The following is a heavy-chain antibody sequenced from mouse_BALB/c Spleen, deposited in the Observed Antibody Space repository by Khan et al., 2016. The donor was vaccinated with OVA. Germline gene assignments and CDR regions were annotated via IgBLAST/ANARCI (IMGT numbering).Heavy chain of an antibody. CDR3: ARKNGSDFDH. CDR1: GYSFTGYF. J-gene: IGHJ2*01. Sequence: VQLKQSGPELVKPGASVKISCKASGYSFTGYFMNWVMQSHGKRLEWIGRINPHIGETFYNQKFKDKATLTVDESSSTAHMELRSLASEDSAVYYCARKNGSDFDHWGQGTTLTVSS. CDR2: INPHIGET. D-gene: IGHD1-1*01. V-gene: IGHV1-20*02.